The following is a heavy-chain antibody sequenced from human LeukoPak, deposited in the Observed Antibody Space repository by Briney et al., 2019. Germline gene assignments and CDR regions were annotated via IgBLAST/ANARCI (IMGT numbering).Heavy chain of an antibody. CDR3: ARVPLWFGESPGWSDP. Sequence: GGSLRLSCAASGFTFSSHGMNWVRQAPGKGLEWVSSISSSSSYIYYADSVKGRFIISRDNAKNSLYLQVNSLRVEDTAVYYCARVPLWFGESPGWSDPWGQGTLVTVSS. J-gene: IGHJ5*02. D-gene: IGHD3-10*01. V-gene: IGHV3-21*01. CDR2: ISSSSSYI. CDR1: GFTFSSHG.